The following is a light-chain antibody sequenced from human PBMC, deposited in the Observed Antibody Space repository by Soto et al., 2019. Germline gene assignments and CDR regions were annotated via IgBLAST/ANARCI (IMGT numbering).Light chain of an antibody. CDR3: QQYNNWPWT. J-gene: IGKJ1*01. CDR2: AAS. CDR1: QSMSSS. V-gene: IGKV1-39*01. Sequence: DFQMTHSPSSLSASVGDRVTIACRASQSMSSSLNWYQQKPGKAPELLIYAASSLQSGVPSRFSGSGSGTEFTLTISSLQSEEFAGYYCQQYNNWPWTFGQGTKVDI.